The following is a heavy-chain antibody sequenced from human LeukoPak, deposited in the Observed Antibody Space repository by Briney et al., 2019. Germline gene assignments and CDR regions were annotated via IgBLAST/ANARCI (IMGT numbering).Heavy chain of an antibody. V-gene: IGHV3-23*01. CDR2: ISGSGGST. J-gene: IGHJ4*02. D-gene: IGHD3-22*01. Sequence: GGSLRLSCAASGFTFNNYAMTWVRQAPGQGLEWVSAISGSGGSTHYADSVKGRFTISRDNSKNTLYLMMNSLRAEDTALYYCANYYDSSGYRPFDYCGQGTLVTVSS. CDR3: ANYYDSSGYRPFDY. CDR1: GFTFNNYA.